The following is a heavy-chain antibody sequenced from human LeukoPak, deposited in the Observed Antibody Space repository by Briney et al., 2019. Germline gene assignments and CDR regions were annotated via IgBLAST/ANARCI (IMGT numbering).Heavy chain of an antibody. CDR3: ARRRDGYNYVGTDY. Sequence: GESLKISCKGSGYSFSMYWIGWVRQMPGKGLEWMGIIYPGDSDTRYSPSFQGQVIISVDKSISTAYLQWSSLKASDTAMYYCARRRDGYNYVGTDYWGQGTLVTVSS. CDR2: IYPGDSDT. V-gene: IGHV5-51*01. CDR1: GYSFSMYW. D-gene: IGHD5-24*01. J-gene: IGHJ4*02.